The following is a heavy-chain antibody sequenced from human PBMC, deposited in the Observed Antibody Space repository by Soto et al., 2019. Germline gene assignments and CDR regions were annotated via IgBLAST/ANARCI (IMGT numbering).Heavy chain of an antibody. Sequence: QVQLVESGGGLVKPGGSLRLSCAASGFTFSDYYMSWVRQAPGKGLEWGSYISSSGSTIYYADSVQGRFTISRDNDKNALYLQMNSPGEEDTAVYYWARDEGGPYVYWGRGTLVTLS. CDR1: GFTFSDYY. CDR2: ISSSGSTI. V-gene: IGHV3-11*01. J-gene: IGHJ4*02. CDR3: ARDEGGPYVY. D-gene: IGHD2-8*01.